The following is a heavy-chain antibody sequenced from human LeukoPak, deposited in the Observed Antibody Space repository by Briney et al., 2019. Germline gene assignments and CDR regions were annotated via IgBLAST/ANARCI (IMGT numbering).Heavy chain of an antibody. CDR2: IYYSGST. D-gene: IGHD6-19*01. V-gene: IGHV4-59*08. CDR1: GGSISSYY. Sequence: PSETLSLTCTVSGGSISSYYWNWIRQPPGKGLEWIGYIYYSGSTNYNPSLKSRVTISVDTSNNQFSLKLSSVTAADTAVYFCARQLRGEAVAGHLQPFDYWGQGTLVTVSS. J-gene: IGHJ4*02. CDR3: ARQLRGEAVAGHLQPFDY.